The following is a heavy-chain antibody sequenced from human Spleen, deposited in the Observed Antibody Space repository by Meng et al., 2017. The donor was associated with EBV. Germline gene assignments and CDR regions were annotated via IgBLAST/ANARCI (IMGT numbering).Heavy chain of an antibody. J-gene: IGHJ5*02. V-gene: IGHV4-4*03. Sequence: VELRGWGNRPVAPPGTSSLTFTFSAVAFRSHGGWMWVRQTPGRGLEMIGEICHSATNHNPSVKSRVTRSADTTKNQMSLNLVFMTAADTDVYDCARDLRTWLGWVDAWGPGTLVTVSS. CDR2: ICHSAT. CDR3: ARDLRTWLGWVDA. CDR1: AVAFRSHGG. D-gene: IGHD3-10*01.